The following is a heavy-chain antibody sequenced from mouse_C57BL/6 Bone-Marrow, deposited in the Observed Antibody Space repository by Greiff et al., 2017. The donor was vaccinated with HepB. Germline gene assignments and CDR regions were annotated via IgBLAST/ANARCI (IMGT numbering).Heavy chain of an antibody. CDR2: IYPGSGNT. D-gene: IGHD3-2*02. V-gene: IGHV1-76*01. CDR3: AREGNDSSGYRAMDY. Sequence: QVQLQQSGAELVRPGASVKLSCKASGYTFTDYYINWVKQRPGQGLEWIARIYPGSGNTYYNEKFKGKATLTAEKSSSTAYMQLSSLTSEDSAVYFCAREGNDSSGYRAMDYWGQGTSVTVSS. J-gene: IGHJ4*01. CDR1: GYTFTDYY.